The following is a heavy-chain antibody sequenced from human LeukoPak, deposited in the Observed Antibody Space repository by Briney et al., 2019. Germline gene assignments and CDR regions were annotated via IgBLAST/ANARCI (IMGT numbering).Heavy chain of an antibody. CDR1: GYTFTGYY. Sequence: ASVKVSCKASGYTFTGYYMHWVRQAPGQGLEWMGWINPNSGGTNYAQKVQGRVTITTDTSTNTAYMELRSLRSDDTAVYYCARDPPGLYYFDYWGHGTLVTVSS. J-gene: IGHJ4*01. CDR2: INPNSGGT. D-gene: IGHD4/OR15-4a*01. CDR3: ARDPPGLYYFDY. V-gene: IGHV1-2*02.